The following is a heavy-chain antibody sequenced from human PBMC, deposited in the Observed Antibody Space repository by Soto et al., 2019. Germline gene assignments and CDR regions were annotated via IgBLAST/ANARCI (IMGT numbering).Heavy chain of an antibody. Sequence: SETLSLTCTVSGVSIASYHWSWMRQPPGKGLEWVANMFYSGSTNYNPSLKSRGSISLDRSKNQFSLKLSSVVPADTAVYYCARVNLGSYWFNPWGQGTLVTVSS. CDR3: ARVNLGSYWFNP. J-gene: IGHJ5*02. CDR1: GVSIASYH. CDR2: MFYSGST. V-gene: IGHV4-59*01. D-gene: IGHD1-26*01.